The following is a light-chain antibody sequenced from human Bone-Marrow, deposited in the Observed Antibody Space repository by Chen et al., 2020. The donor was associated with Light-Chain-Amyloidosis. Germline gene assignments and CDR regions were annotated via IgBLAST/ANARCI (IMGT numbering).Light chain of an antibody. Sequence: DIQLTQLPSPLSASVVVRVTITCRASQSIGARLARYQQKPGEAPKLLIYKTSLLESGGRSRFSGSGSGTECTVTIGSLQPDDFATYYCQQYNTYVRTFGPGTKVDLK. V-gene: IGKV1-5*03. J-gene: IGKJ1*01. CDR3: QQYNTYVRT. CDR2: KTS. CDR1: QSIGAR.